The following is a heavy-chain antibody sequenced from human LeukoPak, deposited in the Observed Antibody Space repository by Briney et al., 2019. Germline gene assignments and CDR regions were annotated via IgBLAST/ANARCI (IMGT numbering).Heavy chain of an antibody. Sequence: ASVKVSCKASGYTFTGYYIHWVRQATGQGLEWMGWMNPNSGNTGYAQKFQGRVTITRNTSISTAYMELSSLRSEDTAVYYCARDSNWGRFDYWGQGTLVTVSS. CDR3: ARDSNWGRFDY. J-gene: IGHJ4*02. CDR2: MNPNSGNT. CDR1: GYTFTGYY. V-gene: IGHV1-8*03. D-gene: IGHD7-27*01.